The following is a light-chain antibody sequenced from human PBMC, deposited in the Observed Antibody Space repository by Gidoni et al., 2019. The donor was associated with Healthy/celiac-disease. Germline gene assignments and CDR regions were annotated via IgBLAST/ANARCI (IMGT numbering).Light chain of an antibody. Sequence: EIVLTQSPGPLSLSPGERATLSCRASQSVSSSYLAWYQQNPGQAPRLLSYGASSRATGIPDRFSGSGSGTYFTLTISRLEPEDFAVYYCQQYGSSPPWTFGQGTKVEIK. V-gene: IGKV3-20*01. CDR2: GAS. CDR1: QSVSSSY. CDR3: QQYGSSPPWT. J-gene: IGKJ1*01.